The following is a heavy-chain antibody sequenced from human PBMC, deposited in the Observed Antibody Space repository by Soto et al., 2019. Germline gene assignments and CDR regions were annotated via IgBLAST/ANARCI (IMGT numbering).Heavy chain of an antibody. CDR3: AKDPGGTVCWYFDL. J-gene: IGHJ2*01. Sequence: EVQLVESGGGLVQPGGSLRLSCAASGFTFSSYSMNWVRQAPGKGLEWVSYISSSSSTIYYADSVKGRFTISRDNAKNSLYLQMNSLRAEDTAVYYCAKDPGGTVCWYFDLWGRGTLVTVSS. CDR2: ISSSSSTI. CDR1: GFTFSSYS. V-gene: IGHV3-48*01. D-gene: IGHD3-10*01.